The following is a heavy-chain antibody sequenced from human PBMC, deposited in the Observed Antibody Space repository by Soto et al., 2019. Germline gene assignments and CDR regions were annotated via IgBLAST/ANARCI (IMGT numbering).Heavy chain of an antibody. Sequence: EVHLLESGGGLVQPGGSLRLSCAASGFTFSGYAMNWVRQAPGKGLEWVSALSGTGISTYYADTVKGRFTISRDNSRNTLHLQMSSLRAEDTAVYYCAPTYDSSGYDYWGQGTLVTVSS. CDR1: GFTFSGYA. J-gene: IGHJ4*02. D-gene: IGHD3-22*01. CDR2: LSGTGIST. CDR3: APTYDSSGYDY. V-gene: IGHV3-23*01.